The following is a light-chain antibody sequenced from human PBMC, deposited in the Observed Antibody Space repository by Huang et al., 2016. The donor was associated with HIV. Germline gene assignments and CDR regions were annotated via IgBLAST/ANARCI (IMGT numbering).Light chain of an antibody. J-gene: IGKJ1*01. Sequence: EIVMTQSPATLSVSPGERAALSCRASQSVSSNLAWYQQKPGKAPRLRMYGASTRATGILAMVSGSGSGTEFTLTITSLQSEEFAIYYCQQYHNWPPWTFGQGTKVEIK. CDR1: QSVSSN. CDR3: QQYHNWPPWT. CDR2: GAS. V-gene: IGKV3-15*01.